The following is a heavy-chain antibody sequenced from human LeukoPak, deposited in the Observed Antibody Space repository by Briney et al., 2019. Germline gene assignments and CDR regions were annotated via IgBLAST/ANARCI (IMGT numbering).Heavy chain of an antibody. CDR2: INHSGTT. CDR1: GGSFSGYY. Sequence: SETLSLTCAVYGGSFSGYYWSWIRQPPGKGLEWIGEINHSGTTNYNPSLKSRVTISVDTSKNHFSLNLSSVTAADTAVYYCARGRPGSSSTTSRPVWGYYNYGMDVWGQGTTVTVSS. J-gene: IGHJ6*02. V-gene: IGHV4-34*01. CDR3: ARGRPGSSSTTSRPVWGYYNYGMDV. D-gene: IGHD2-2*01.